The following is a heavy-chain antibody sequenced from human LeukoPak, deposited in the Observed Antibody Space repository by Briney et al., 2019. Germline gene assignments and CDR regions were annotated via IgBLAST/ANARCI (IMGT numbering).Heavy chain of an antibody. CDR3: ARLIRSSGSYYSSYYYGMDD. Sequence: PSETLSLTCAVCGGSFSGYYWSWIRQPPGKGLEWIGEINHSGSTNYNPSLKSRVTISVDTSKNQFSLKLSSVTAADTAVYYCARLIRSSGSYYSSYYYGMDDWGQGTTVTVSS. CDR1: GGSFSGYY. V-gene: IGHV4-34*01. J-gene: IGHJ6*02. D-gene: IGHD3-10*01. CDR2: INHSGST.